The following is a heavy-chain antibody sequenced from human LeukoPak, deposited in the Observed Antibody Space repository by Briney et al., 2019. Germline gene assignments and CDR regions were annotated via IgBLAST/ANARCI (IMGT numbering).Heavy chain of an antibody. CDR1: GGSISSGGYY. CDR2: IYYSGST. Sequence: SETLSLTCTVSGGSISSGGYYWSWIRQHPGKGLKWIGYIYYSGSTYYTPSLKCRVNISVDPSKNQFSLKLSSVTAADTAVYYCARGSSSSWQFEMNYYYYYMDVWGKGTTVTVSS. V-gene: IGHV4-31*03. J-gene: IGHJ6*03. D-gene: IGHD6-13*01. CDR3: ARGSSSSWQFEMNYYYYYMDV.